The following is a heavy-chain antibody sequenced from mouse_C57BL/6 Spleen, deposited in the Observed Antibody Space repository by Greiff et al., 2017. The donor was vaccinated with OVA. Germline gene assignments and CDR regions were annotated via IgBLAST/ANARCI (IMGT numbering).Heavy chain of an antibody. CDR2: ISSGSSTI. Sequence: EVKLMESGGGLVKPGGSLKLSCAASGFTFSDYGMHWVRQAPEKGLEWVAYISSGSSTIYYADTVKGRFTISRDNAKNTLFLQMTSLRSEDTAMYYCERGLLFYYAMDYWGQGTSVTVSS. J-gene: IGHJ4*01. D-gene: IGHD1-1*01. V-gene: IGHV5-17*01. CDR1: GFTFSDYG. CDR3: ERGLLFYYAMDY.